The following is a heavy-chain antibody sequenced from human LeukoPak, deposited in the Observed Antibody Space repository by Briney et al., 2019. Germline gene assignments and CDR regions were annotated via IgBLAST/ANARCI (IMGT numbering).Heavy chain of an antibody. J-gene: IGHJ6*03. CDR1: GFTFSDYN. CDR2: ITSGTTYI. Sequence: GGSLRLSCAASGFTFSDYNMNWVRQSPEKGLEWVSSITSGTTYIYYADSVKGRFTISRDNAKDSLYLQMNSLRADDTAVYYCARFAAGGSYYYYMDVWGKGTTVTVSS. D-gene: IGHD6-25*01. CDR3: ARFAAGGSYYYYMDV. V-gene: IGHV3-21*01.